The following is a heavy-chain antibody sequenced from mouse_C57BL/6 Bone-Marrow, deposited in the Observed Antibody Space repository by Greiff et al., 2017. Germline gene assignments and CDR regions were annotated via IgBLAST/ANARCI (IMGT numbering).Heavy chain of an antibody. J-gene: IGHJ3*01. CDR2: IDPEIGDT. V-gene: IGHV14-4*01. CDR3: ARSRAY. Sequence: EVMLVESGAELVRPGASVKLSCTASGFNIKDDYIHWVKQRPEQGLEWIGWIDPEIGDTEYASKFQGKATITSDTSSNTAYLQLSSLTSEDSAVYYCARSRAYWGQGTLVTVSA. CDR1: GFNIKDDY.